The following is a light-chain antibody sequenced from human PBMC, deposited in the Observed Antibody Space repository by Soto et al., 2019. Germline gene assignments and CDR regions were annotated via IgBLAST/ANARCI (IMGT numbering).Light chain of an antibody. J-gene: IGKJ5*01. Sequence: EIVLTQSPATLSLSPGERATLSCRASQSVSSYLAWYQQKPGQAPRLLIYDASNRATGIPARFSGSGSGTDFTLPISSLEPEDFAVYYCQQRSNWPTATFGQGTRLEIK. CDR2: DAS. CDR1: QSVSSY. V-gene: IGKV3-11*01. CDR3: QQRSNWPTAT.